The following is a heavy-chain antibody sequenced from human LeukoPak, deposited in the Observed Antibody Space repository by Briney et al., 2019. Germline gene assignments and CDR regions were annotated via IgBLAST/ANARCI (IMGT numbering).Heavy chain of an antibody. J-gene: IGHJ4*02. CDR2: IRYDGSKK. V-gene: IGHV3-33*01. CDR1: GFTFSSHG. Sequence: GRSLRLSCAASGFTFSSHGMHWVRQAPGKGLEWVATIRYDGSKKWYAESVRGRFTISRDDSKNTPFLQMNNLRVEDTAVYYCAREDSSGWYTAYWGQGTLVTVSS. CDR3: AREDSSGWYTAY. D-gene: IGHD6-19*01.